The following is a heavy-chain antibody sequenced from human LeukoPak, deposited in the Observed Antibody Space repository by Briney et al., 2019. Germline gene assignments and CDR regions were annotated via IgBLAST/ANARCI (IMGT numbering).Heavy chain of an antibody. Sequence: PGGSLRLSCAASGIIFSNYWMHWVRQAPGKGLVWDSRINRDGSSTSYADSVKGRFTISRDNAKNTLYLQMNSLRAEDTAVYYCARGGGYSYGPFDYWGQGTLVTVSS. J-gene: IGHJ4*02. CDR1: GIIFSNYW. D-gene: IGHD5-18*01. CDR3: ARGGGYSYGPFDY. CDR2: INRDGSST. V-gene: IGHV3-74*01.